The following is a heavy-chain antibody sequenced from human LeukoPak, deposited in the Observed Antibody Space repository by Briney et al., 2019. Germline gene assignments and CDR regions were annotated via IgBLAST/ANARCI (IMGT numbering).Heavy chain of an antibody. CDR3: ARTPYYYYYGMDV. J-gene: IGHJ6*02. V-gene: IGHV4-34*01. CDR2: INHSGFT. CDR1: GGSFSGYY. D-gene: IGHD2-15*01. Sequence: SETLSLTCSVYGGSFSGYYWSWIRQPPGKGLGWIGEINHSGFTNYNPSLKSRVTISVDTSKNHFSLKLSSVTAADTAVYYCARTPYYYYYGMDVWGQGTTVTVSS.